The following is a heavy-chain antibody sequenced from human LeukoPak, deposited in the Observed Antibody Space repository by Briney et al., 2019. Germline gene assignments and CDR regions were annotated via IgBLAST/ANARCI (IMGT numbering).Heavy chain of an antibody. CDR3: VRDLDLGYCSSTSCYAFSS. CDR1: GGTFSSYA. J-gene: IGHJ4*02. V-gene: IGHV1-69*13. D-gene: IGHD2-2*01. Sequence: VASVKVSCKASGGTFSSYAISWVRQAPGQGLEWMGGIIPIFGTANYAQKFQGRVTITADESTSTAYMELSSLRSEDTAVYYCVRDLDLGYCSSTSCYAFSSWGQGTLVTVSS. CDR2: IIPIFGTA.